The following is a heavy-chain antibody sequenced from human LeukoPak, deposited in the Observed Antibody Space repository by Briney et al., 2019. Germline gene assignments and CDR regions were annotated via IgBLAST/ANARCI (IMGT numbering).Heavy chain of an antibody. CDR3: ARDRGWFDP. Sequence: ASVKVSCKGSGYAFTSYGISWVRQAPGQGLEWMGWISAYNGNTNYAQKLQGRVTMTRDTSTSTVYMELSSLRSEDTAVYYCARDRGWFDPWGQGTLVTVSS. CDR2: ISAYNGNT. J-gene: IGHJ5*02. D-gene: IGHD1-26*01. CDR1: GYAFTSYG. V-gene: IGHV1-18*04.